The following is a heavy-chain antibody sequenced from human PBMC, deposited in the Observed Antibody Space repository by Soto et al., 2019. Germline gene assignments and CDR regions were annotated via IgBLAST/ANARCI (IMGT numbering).Heavy chain of an antibody. D-gene: IGHD6-13*01. J-gene: IGHJ4*02. Sequence: PSETLSLTCTVSGGSISSYYWSWIRQPPGKGLEWIGYIYYSGSTNYNPSLKSRVTISVDTSKNQFSLKLSSVTAADTAVYYCARHAPNIAAAGTRTTTPFDYRGQGTLVTVSS. CDR1: GGSISSYY. V-gene: IGHV4-59*08. CDR2: IYYSGST. CDR3: ARHAPNIAAAGTRTTTPFDY.